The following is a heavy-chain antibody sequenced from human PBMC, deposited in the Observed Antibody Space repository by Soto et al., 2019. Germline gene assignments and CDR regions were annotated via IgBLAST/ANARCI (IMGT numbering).Heavy chain of an antibody. CDR1: GFRFASYA. CDR2: ISYDGSNK. D-gene: IGHD6-13*01. CDR3: ARDEIAAAGGLFDY. Sequence: GGSLRLSCAASGFRFASYAMTWVRQAPGKGLEWVAVISYDGSNKYYADSVKGRFTISRDNSKNTLYLQMNSLRAEDTAVYYCARDEIAAAGGLFDYWGQGTLVTVSS. V-gene: IGHV3-30*03. J-gene: IGHJ4*02.